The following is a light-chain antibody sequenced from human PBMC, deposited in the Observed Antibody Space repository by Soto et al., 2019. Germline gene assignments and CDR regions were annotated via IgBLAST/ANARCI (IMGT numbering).Light chain of an antibody. Sequence: QSALTQPASVSGSPGQSITISCTGTSSDVGGYNYVSWYQQHPGKAPKLMIYDVSNRPSRVSNRFSGSKSLNTASLTISGLQAEYEADYYCSSYTSSSLYVFGTGTKVTVL. V-gene: IGLV2-14*01. CDR1: SSDVGGYNY. J-gene: IGLJ1*01. CDR2: DVS. CDR3: SSYTSSSLYV.